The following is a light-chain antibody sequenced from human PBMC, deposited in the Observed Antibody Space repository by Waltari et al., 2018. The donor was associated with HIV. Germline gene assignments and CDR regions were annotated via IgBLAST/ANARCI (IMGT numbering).Light chain of an antibody. CDR2: DVN. CDR1: ISDIGAYNY. V-gene: IGLV2-23*02. Sequence: QSALTQPASVSGSPGQSITISCTGPISDIGAYNYVSWYQPYPGKASRLLIHDVNKWPSGVSNLFSGSKSGNTASLTISGLQSEDEADYWCCSYAGSRSWVFGGGTKVTVL. CDR3: CSYAGSRSWV. J-gene: IGLJ3*02.